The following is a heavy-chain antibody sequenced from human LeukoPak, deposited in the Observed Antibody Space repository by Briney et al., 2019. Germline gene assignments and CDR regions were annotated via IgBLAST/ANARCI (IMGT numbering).Heavy chain of an antibody. CDR2: IYYSGST. D-gene: IGHD6-6*01. CDR1: GGSISSYY. Sequence: PSETLSLTCTVSGGSISSYYWSWIRQPPGKGLEWIGYIYYSGSTNYNPSLKSRVTISVDTSKNQFSLKLSSVTAADTAVYYCASAPAEAAPLDYWGQGTLVTVSS. CDR3: ASAPAEAAPLDY. J-gene: IGHJ4*02. V-gene: IGHV4-59*01.